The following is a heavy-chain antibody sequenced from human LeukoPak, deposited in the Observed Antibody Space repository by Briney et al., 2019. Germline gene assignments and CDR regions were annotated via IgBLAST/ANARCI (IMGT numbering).Heavy chain of an antibody. D-gene: IGHD2-2*01. CDR1: GFTFSPYG. Sequence: GGSLRLSCAASGFTFSPYGMNWVRQAPGKGLEWVSYISTSSNYIYYADSVRGRFTISRDNAKNSLYLQMNSLRAKDTALYYCARLGTRYCTSTSCHSQFDFWGQGTLVTVSS. CDR3: ARLGTRYCTSTSCHSQFDF. J-gene: IGHJ4*02. V-gene: IGHV3-21*04. CDR2: ISTSSNYI.